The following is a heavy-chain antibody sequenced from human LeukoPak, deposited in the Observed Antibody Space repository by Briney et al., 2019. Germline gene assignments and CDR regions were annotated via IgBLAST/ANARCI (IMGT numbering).Heavy chain of an antibody. CDR3: SRALPDYGGNSRYYYGMDV. D-gene: IGHD4-23*01. CDR1: GFTFSSYD. CDR2: IGTAGDT. J-gene: IGHJ6*02. V-gene: IGHV3-13*01. Sequence: GGSLRLSCAASGFTFSSYDMHWVRQATGKGLEWVSAIGTAGDTYYPGSVKGRFTISRGNAKNSLYLQMHSLRAGDTAVYYCSRALPDYGGNSRYYYGMDVWGQGTTVTVSS.